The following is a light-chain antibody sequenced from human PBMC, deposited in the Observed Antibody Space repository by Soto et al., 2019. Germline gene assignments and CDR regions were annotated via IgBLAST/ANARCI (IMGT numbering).Light chain of an antibody. J-gene: IGKJ4*01. CDR1: QSVSSIY. CDR3: QQYGSSALT. Sequence: NVLTQSPSPLSLSPGGRATPSCRASQSVSSIYLAWYQQKPGQAPRLLIYGASSRATGIPDRFSGSGSGTDFTLTISRLEPEDFAVYYCQQYGSSALTFGGGTKVDI. CDR2: GAS. V-gene: IGKV3-20*01.